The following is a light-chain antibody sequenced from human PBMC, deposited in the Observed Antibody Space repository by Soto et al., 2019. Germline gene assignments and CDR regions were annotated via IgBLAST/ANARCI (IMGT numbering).Light chain of an antibody. CDR1: QSVSSNY. V-gene: IGKV3-20*01. Sequence: EIVLTQSPGTPPLSPGERATLFCRASQSVSSNYLAWYQQKPLQPARLLITDASSRTTGIPARFSGSGSGTDVGLTISAVEPEDFAVYNCKHYGRSRASWTFAQGTKVEIK. J-gene: IGKJ1*01. CDR3: KHYGRSRASWT. CDR2: DAS.